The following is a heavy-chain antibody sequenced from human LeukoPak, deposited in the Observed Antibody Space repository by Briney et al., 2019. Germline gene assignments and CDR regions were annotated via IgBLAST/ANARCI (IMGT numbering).Heavy chain of an antibody. D-gene: IGHD2-21*01. CDR1: GGSISSSSYY. CDR3: ARDRPCGGDCYLSYYFDY. CDR2: IYTSGST. V-gene: IGHV4-61*02. J-gene: IGHJ4*02. Sequence: SETLSLTCTVSGGSISSSSYYWSWIRQPAGKGLEWIGRIYTSGSTNYNPSLKSRVTISVDTSKNQFSLKLSSVTAADTAVYYCARDRPCGGDCYLSYYFDYWGQGTLVTVSS.